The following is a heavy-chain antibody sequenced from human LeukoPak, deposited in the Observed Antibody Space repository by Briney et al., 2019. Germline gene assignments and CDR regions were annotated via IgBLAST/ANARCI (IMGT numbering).Heavy chain of an antibody. Sequence: ASVKVSCKASGYTFTSYYMHWVRQAPGQGLEWMGIINPSGGSTTYAQQFQGRVTMTRDTSTSTVYMELSSLRSEDTAGYYCARGPWHYFDYWGQGTLVTVSS. CDR1: GYTFTSYY. CDR2: INPSGGST. J-gene: IGHJ4*02. CDR3: ARGPWHYFDY. V-gene: IGHV1-46*01.